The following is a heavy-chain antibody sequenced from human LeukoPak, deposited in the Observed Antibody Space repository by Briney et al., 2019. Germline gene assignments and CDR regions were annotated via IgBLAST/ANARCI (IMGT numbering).Heavy chain of an antibody. CDR2: ISSSSSTI. D-gene: IGHD3-3*01. J-gene: IGHJ6*03. Sequence: PGGSLRLSCAASGFTFSSYSMNWVRQAPGKGLEWVSYISSSSSTIYYADSVKGRFTISRDNAKNSLYLQMNSLRAEDTAVYYCARDETPSYYDFWSGPPRANYMDVWGKGTTVTVSS. CDR3: ARDETPSYYDFWSGPPRANYMDV. V-gene: IGHV3-48*01. CDR1: GFTFSSYS.